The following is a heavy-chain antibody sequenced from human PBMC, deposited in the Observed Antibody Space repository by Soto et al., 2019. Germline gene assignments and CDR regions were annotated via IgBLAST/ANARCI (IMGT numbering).Heavy chain of an antibody. CDR3: ARHDNMTLGSQYLDS. V-gene: IGHV3-11*01. CDR2: ISKDSGRAT. Sequence: GGSLRLSCAASGFIFRDWFMSWIRQAPGKGLEWISYISKDSGRATRYADSVKGRFTISRDNAKNSLFLQMNNLTAADTALYFCARHDNMTLGSQYLDSWGPGTLVTVSS. J-gene: IGHJ4*02. D-gene: IGHD1-1*01. CDR1: GFIFRDWF.